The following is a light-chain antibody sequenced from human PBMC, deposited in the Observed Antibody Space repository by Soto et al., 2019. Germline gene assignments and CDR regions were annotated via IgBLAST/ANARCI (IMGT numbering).Light chain of an antibody. CDR2: KAS. V-gene: IGKV1-5*03. CDR1: QSISSW. CDR3: QQYITYSRT. J-gene: IGKJ1*01. Sequence: DIQMTQSPSTLSASVGDRVTITCRASQSISSWLAWYQQKPGKAPKLLIYKASSLQSGVPSRFSGSGSGTEFTLTISSLQPDDIATYYCQQYITYSRTFGQGTKVEIK.